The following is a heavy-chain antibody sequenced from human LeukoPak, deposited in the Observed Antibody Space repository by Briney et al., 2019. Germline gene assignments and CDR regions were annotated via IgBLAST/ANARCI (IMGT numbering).Heavy chain of an antibody. CDR3: ARGATYYDFWSGLKVSDY. V-gene: IGHV3-7*04. CDR1: GFTFSSYA. J-gene: IGHJ4*02. Sequence: GGSLRLSCAASGFTFSSYAMSWVRQAPGKGLEWVANIKHDGSEKYYVDSVKGRFTISRDNAKNSLYLQMNSLRAEDTAVYYCARGATYYDFWSGLKVSDYWGQGTLVTVSS. D-gene: IGHD3-3*01. CDR2: IKHDGSEK.